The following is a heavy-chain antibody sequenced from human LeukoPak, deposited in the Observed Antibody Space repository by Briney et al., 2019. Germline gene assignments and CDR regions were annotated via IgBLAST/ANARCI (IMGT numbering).Heavy chain of an antibody. CDR3: AGELFDY. V-gene: IGHV3-7*01. J-gene: IGHJ4*02. CDR2: IKQDGSET. Sequence: GGSLRLSCAASGFTFSNYWINWVRQAPGKGLEWVANIKQDGSETYCVDSVKGRFTISRDNAKNSPYLQMNSLRDEDTAVYYCAGELFDYWGQGTLVTVSS. CDR1: GFTFSNYW.